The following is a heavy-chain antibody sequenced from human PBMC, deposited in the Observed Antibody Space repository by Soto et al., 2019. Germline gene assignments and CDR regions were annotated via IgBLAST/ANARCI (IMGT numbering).Heavy chain of an antibody. D-gene: IGHD3-10*01. CDR2: IIPILGIA. V-gene: IGHV1-69*08. J-gene: IGHJ6*03. CDR1: GGTFSSYT. CDR3: ARDRGASRGSGSYDKYYYYMDV. Sequence: QVQLVQSGAEVKKPGSSVKVSCKASGGTFSSYTISWVRQAAGQGLEWMGRIIPILGIANYAQKFQGRVTITADKSTSTAYMELSSLRSEDTAVYYCARDRGASRGSGSYDKYYYYMDVWGKGTTVTVSS.